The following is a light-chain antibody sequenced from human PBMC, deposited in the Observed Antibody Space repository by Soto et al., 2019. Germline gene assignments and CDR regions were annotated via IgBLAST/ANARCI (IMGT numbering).Light chain of an antibody. CDR2: SAS. V-gene: IGKV1-39*01. CDR1: QSISRY. CDR3: QQYNNWPPFT. J-gene: IGKJ3*01. Sequence: DIQMTQSPSSLSASVGDRVTVTCRAGQSISRYLSWYQQRPGKAPKLLIYSASTLQTGVPSRFSGSGSGTDFTLTISSLQPEDFAVYHCQQYNNWPPFTFGPGTKVDIK.